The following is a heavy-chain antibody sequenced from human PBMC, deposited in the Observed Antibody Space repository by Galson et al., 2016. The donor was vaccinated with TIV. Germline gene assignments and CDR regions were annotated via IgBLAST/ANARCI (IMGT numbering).Heavy chain of an antibody. V-gene: IGHV4-30-4*08. Sequence: TLSLTCSVFGGSISNGDYYWTWIRQPPGKGLEWIGYVYYSGATNYNPTLKRRVTLSVDRSTNQFSLRLNSVTAADTAVCSCARCRGDYYYGIDVWGQGTTVTVSS. CDR3: ARCRGDYYYGIDV. J-gene: IGHJ6*02. CDR1: GGSISNGDYY. CDR2: VYYSGAT. D-gene: IGHD3-10*01.